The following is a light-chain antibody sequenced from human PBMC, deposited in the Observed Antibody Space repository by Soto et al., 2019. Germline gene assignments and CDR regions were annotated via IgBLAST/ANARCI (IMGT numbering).Light chain of an antibody. V-gene: IGKV1-5*03. Sequence: DIQMTQSPSTLSASVGDRVTITCRASQNINSWLAWYQQKPGKAPKLLIYKASVLESGVPSRFSGSESGTEFTLTNSSLQPDDFATYYCQQYNSYSYTFGQGTKLEIK. CDR1: QNINSW. J-gene: IGKJ2*01. CDR2: KAS. CDR3: QQYNSYSYT.